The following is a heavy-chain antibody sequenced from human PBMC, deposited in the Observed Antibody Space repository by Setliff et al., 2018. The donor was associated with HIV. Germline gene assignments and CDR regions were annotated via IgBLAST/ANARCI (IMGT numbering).Heavy chain of an antibody. V-gene: IGHV4-38-2*02. CDR3: ARLREGGTSLIDL. J-gene: IGHJ5*02. CDR1: AYSINSDYY. Sequence: SETLSLTCTVSAYSINSDYYWAWIRQPPGRGLESPGRGLEWIGHIFHSGSTYYNPSLKNRVSMSVDTSQNQFSLRLTSLTAADTAVYFCARLREGGTSLIDLWGQGTLVTVS. CDR2: IFHSGST. D-gene: IGHD3-16*01.